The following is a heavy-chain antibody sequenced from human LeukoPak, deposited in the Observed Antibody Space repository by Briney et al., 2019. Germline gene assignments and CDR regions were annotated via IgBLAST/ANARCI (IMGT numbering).Heavy chain of an antibody. J-gene: IGHJ6*04. V-gene: IGHV4-34*01. CDR1: GGSFSGYY. CDR3: ARGGKYYDNLTGYYYYYGMDV. Sequence: SETLSLTCAVYGGSFSGYYWSWIRQPPGKGLEWIGEINHSGSTNYNPSLKSRVTISVDTSKNQFSLKLSSVTAADTAVYYCARGGKYYDNLTGYYYYYGMDVWGKGTTVTVSS. CDR2: INHSGST. D-gene: IGHD3-9*01.